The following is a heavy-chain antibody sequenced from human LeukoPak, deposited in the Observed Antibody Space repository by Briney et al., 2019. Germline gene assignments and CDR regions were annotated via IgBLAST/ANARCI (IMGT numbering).Heavy chain of an antibody. CDR3: AREVVLGGSYVDY. CDR1: GFTFSSYE. J-gene: IGHJ4*02. D-gene: IGHD1-26*01. CDR2: ISSSGSTI. Sequence: PGGSLRLSCAASGFTFSSYEMNWVRQAPGKGLEWVSYISSSGSTIYYADSVKGRFTISRDNAKNSLYLQMNSLRAEDTAVYYCAREVVLGGSYVDYWGQGTLVTVSS. V-gene: IGHV3-48*03.